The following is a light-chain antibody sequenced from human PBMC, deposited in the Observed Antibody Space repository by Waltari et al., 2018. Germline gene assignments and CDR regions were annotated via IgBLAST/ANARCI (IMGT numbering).Light chain of an antibody. Sequence: DIVMTQSPDSLAVSLGERATINCKSTQTVLHSSNNKNYLAWYQQKPGQPPKLLIYWAATRESGVPDRFSGSRSGTDFTLTISSLQAEDVAVYYCQQYYNPPLTFGGGTKVEIK. J-gene: IGKJ4*01. CDR3: QQYYNPPLT. CDR2: WAA. CDR1: QTVLHSSNNKNY. V-gene: IGKV4-1*01.